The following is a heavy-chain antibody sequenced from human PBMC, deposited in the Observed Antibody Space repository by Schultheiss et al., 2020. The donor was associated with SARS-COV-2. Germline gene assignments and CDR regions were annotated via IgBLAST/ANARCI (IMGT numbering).Heavy chain of an antibody. V-gene: IGHV1-8*02. CDR2: MNPNSGNT. CDR3: ASVEHANYYYYYGMDV. CDR1: GNTFRSYG. J-gene: IGHJ6*02. Sequence: ASVKVSCKASGNTFRSYGLAWVRQATGQGLEWMGWMNPNSGNTGYAQKFQGRVTMTRNTSISTAYMELSSLRSEDTAVYYCASVEHANYYYYYGMDVWGQGTTVTVSS.